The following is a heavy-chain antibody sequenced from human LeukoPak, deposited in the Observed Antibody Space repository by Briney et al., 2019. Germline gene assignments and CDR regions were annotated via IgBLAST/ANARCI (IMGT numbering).Heavy chain of an antibody. D-gene: IGHD4/OR15-4a*01. J-gene: IGHJ4*02. CDR2: IYSDNT. Sequence: HPGGSLRLSCTVSGFTVSSNSMSWVRQAPGKGLEWDSFIYSDNTHYSDSVKGRFTISRDNSKNTLYLQMNSLRAEDTAVYYCARRAGAYSHPYDYWGQGTLVTVSS. V-gene: IGHV3-53*01. CDR1: GFTVSSNS. CDR3: ARRAGAYSHPYDY.